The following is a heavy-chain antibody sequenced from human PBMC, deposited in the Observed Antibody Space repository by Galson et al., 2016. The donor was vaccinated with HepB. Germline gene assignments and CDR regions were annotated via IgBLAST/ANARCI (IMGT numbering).Heavy chain of an antibody. CDR3: ARELVRSAFDL. CDR1: GFTFSSYA. CDR2: ISSGFSPI. D-gene: IGHD1-26*01. V-gene: IGHV3-48*02. Sequence: SLRLSCATSGFTFSSYAMSWVRQAPGKGLQWISYISSGFSPIYYADSVRGRFTISRDNAENSVYLQMNSLRDDDTAIYYCARELVRSAFDLWGQGTMVTVSS. J-gene: IGHJ3*01.